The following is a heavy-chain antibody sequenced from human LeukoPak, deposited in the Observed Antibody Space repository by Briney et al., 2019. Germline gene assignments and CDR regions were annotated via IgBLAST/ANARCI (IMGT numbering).Heavy chain of an antibody. CDR1: GYTFTSYG. Sequence: ASVKVSCKASGYTFTSYGISWVRRAPEQGLEWMGWISAYNGNTNYAQKLQGRVTMTTDTSTSTAYMELRSLRSDDTAVYYCARDLVVVVAAKGKPMDVWGQGTTVTVSS. D-gene: IGHD2-15*01. CDR2: ISAYNGNT. CDR3: ARDLVVVVAAKGKPMDV. J-gene: IGHJ6*02. V-gene: IGHV1-18*01.